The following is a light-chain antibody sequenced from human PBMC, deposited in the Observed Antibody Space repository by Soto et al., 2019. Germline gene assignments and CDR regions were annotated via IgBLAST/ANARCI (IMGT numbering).Light chain of an antibody. V-gene: IGLV2-14*03. CDR2: EVR. Sequence: QSALTQPASVSGCPGQSITISCTGTSSDVGAYDFVSWYQQHPDKAPKLMIYEVRNRPSGVSNRFSGSKSVNTATLTISGLQAEDEADYYCSSYTTSSTRVFGTGTKVTVL. CDR3: SSYTTSSTRV. J-gene: IGLJ1*01. CDR1: SSDVGAYDF.